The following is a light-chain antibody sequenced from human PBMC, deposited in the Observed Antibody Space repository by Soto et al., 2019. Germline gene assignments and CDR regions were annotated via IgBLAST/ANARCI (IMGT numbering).Light chain of an antibody. V-gene: IGKV3-20*01. Sequence: EIVVTQSPGALSLSPGERATLSCRASQSVSSSYLAWYQQKPGQAPRILIYGASIRATGIADRFSGSGSGTDFTLTISRLEPEDFAVYYCQQYGSSPTFGQGTKVEI. J-gene: IGKJ1*01. CDR1: QSVSSSY. CDR3: QQYGSSPT. CDR2: GAS.